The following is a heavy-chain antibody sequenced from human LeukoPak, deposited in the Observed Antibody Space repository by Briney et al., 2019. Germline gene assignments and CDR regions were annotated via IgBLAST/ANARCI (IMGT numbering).Heavy chain of an antibody. Sequence: ASVKVSCKASGYSFTGYYMHWVRQAPGQGLEWMGRINPNSGDTNYAQKFQGRVTMTRDTSITTAYMELGRLRSDDTAIYYCAREVRYSTSCYKDYWGRGALVTVSS. CDR1: GYSFTGYY. J-gene: IGHJ4*02. CDR2: INPNSGDT. D-gene: IGHD2-2*02. CDR3: AREVRYSTSCYKDY. V-gene: IGHV1-2*06.